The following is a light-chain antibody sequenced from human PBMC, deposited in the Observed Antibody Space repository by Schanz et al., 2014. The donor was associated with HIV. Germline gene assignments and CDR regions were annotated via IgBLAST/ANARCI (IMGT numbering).Light chain of an antibody. J-gene: IGLJ2*01. Sequence: QSVLTQPPSASGTPGQRVTISCSGSSSNIGINTVNWYQQLPGTAPKVLIYRNNQRPSGVPDRFSGSKSGTSASLAISRLQSEDEADYYCAAWDDSLKGVVLGGGTKLTVL. CDR1: SSNIGINT. CDR2: RNN. V-gene: IGLV1-44*01. CDR3: AAWDDSLKGVV.